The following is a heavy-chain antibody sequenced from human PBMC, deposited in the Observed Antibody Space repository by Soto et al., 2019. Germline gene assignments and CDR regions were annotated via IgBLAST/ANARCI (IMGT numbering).Heavy chain of an antibody. V-gene: IGHV4-59*08. CDR3: AGVPSQLEYYYMDV. J-gene: IGHJ6*03. D-gene: IGHD6-6*01. Sequence: SETLSLTCTVSGGSISSYYWSWIRQPPGKGLEWIGYIYYSGSTNYNPSLKSRVTISVDTSKNQFSLKLSSVTAADTAVYYCAGVPSQLEYYYMDVWGKGTTVTVSS. CDR2: IYYSGST. CDR1: GGSISSYY.